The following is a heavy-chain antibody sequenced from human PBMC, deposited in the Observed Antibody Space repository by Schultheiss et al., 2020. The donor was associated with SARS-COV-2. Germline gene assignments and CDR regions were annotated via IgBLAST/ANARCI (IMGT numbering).Heavy chain of an antibody. V-gene: IGHV3-7*03. J-gene: IGHJ4*02. D-gene: IGHD4-17*01. CDR1: GFTFSSYW. CDR2: IKQDGSEK. Sequence: GGSLRLSCAASGFTFSSYWMSWVRQAPGKGLEWVANIKQDGSEKYYVDSVKARFTVSRDNAKKSLYLQMNSLRAEDTAVYYCARDGDAHGDDYDYWGQGALVTVSS. CDR3: ARDGDAHGDDYDY.